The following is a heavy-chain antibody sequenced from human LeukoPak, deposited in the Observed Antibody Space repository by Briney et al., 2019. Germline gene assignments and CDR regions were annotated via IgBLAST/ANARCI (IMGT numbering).Heavy chain of an antibody. D-gene: IGHD3-22*01. CDR3: ARETYHYDSSGLTFDY. V-gene: IGHV3-30-3*01. CDR2: ISYDGSNK. Sequence: PGRSLRLSCAASGFTFSSYAMHWVRQAPGKGLEWVAVISYDGSNKYYADSVKGRFTISRDNSKNTLYLQMNSLRAEDTAVYYCARETYHYDSSGLTFDYWGQGTLVTVSS. J-gene: IGHJ4*02. CDR1: GFTFSSYA.